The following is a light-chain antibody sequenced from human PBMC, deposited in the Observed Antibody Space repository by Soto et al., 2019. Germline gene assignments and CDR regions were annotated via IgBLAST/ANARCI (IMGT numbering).Light chain of an antibody. CDR2: DAS. CDR3: QQRSNLPPIT. CDR1: QSVSSN. Sequence: ENMLTESPGTLSLSPGERATLSCRASQSVSSNLAWYQQKPGQAPRLLIYDASNRATGIPARFSGSGSGTDFTLTISSLEPEDFAVYYCQQRSNLPPITFGQGTRLEIK. V-gene: IGKV3-11*01. J-gene: IGKJ5*01.